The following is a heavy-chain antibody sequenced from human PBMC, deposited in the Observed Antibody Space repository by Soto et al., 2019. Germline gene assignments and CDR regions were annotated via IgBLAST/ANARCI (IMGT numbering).Heavy chain of an antibody. CDR2: ISYDGSNK. V-gene: IGHV3-30*18. CDR3: AKDDGFARLIVVVTAPGDFDI. Sequence: QVQLVESGGGVVQPGRSLRLSCAASGFTFSSYGLHWVRQAPGKEMEWVAVISYDGSNKYYADSVKGRFTISRNNSKETMYLLMNSLRADDTAVYYCAKDDGFARLIVVVTAPGDFDIWGQGTMVTVSS. D-gene: IGHD2-21*02. J-gene: IGHJ3*02. CDR1: GFTFSSYG.